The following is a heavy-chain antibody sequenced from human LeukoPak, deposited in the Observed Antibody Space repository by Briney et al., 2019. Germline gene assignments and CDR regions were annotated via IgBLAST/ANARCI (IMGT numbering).Heavy chain of an antibody. Sequence: SETLSLTCTVSGGSISSGGYYWSWIRQHPGKGLEWIGYIYYSGSTYYNPSLKSRVTISVDTSKNQFSLKLSSVTAADTAVYYCARDSRGEGYYYGMDVWGQGTTVTVSS. CDR1: GGSISSGGYY. CDR2: IYYSGST. V-gene: IGHV4-31*03. CDR3: ARDSRGEGYYYGMDV. J-gene: IGHJ6*02. D-gene: IGHD3-10*01.